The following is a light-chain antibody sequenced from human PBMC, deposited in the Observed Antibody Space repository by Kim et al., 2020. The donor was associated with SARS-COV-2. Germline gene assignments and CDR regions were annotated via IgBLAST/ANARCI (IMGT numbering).Light chain of an antibody. CDR3: NSRESGVNHVI. J-gene: IGLJ2*01. CDR2: DKN. Sequence: ALGQKYRITWQGYSLRSYYATWSPRKPGQAPVLVIYDKNNRPSGIPARFSGSYSGNTAFLTITGAQGRDDAVYYCNSRESGVNHVIFGGGTQLTVL. CDR1: SLRSYY. V-gene: IGLV3-19*01.